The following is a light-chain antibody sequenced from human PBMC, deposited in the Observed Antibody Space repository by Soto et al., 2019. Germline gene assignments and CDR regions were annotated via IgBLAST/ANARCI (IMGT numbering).Light chain of an antibody. CDR1: NSNIGSNT. Sequence: QSVLTQPPSASGTPGQRVTISCSGSNSNIGSNTVNWYQQVPGTAPKLLIYSNNQRPSGVPDRFSGSTSGTSASLAISGLQSEDEADYYCAAWDDSLNGYVFGAGTKVTVL. V-gene: IGLV1-44*01. CDR2: SNN. J-gene: IGLJ1*01. CDR3: AAWDDSLNGYV.